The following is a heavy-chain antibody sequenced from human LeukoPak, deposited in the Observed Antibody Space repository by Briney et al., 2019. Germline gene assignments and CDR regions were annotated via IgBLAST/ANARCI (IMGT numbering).Heavy chain of an antibody. V-gene: IGHV3-23*01. CDR2: ISGSGGST. J-gene: IGHJ6*02. CDR1: GFTFSSYN. Sequence: GGSLRLSCAASGFTFSSYNMNWVRQAPGKGLEWVSAISGSGGSTYYADSVKGRFTISRDNSKNTLYLQMNSLRAEDTAVYYCAKKVGATNYYYYGMDVWGQGTTVTVSS. D-gene: IGHD1-26*01. CDR3: AKKVGATNYYYYGMDV.